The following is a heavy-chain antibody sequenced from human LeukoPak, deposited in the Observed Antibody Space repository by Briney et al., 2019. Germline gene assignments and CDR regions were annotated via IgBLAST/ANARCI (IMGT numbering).Heavy chain of an antibody. Sequence: PGGSLRLSCAASGFTSSSYAMSWVRQAPGKGLEWVSAISGSGGSTYYADSVKGRFTISRDSSKNTLYLQMNSLRAEDTAVYYCAKDYDSSGNLLGPFDYWGQGTLVTVSS. CDR1: GFTSSSYA. V-gene: IGHV3-23*01. CDR2: ISGSGGST. J-gene: IGHJ4*02. D-gene: IGHD3-22*01. CDR3: AKDYDSSGNLLGPFDY.